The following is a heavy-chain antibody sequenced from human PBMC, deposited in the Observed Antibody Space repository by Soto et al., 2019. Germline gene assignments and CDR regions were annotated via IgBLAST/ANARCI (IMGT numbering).Heavy chain of an antibody. V-gene: IGHV3-9*01. CDR3: AKAYDSPLGYFDL. CDR2: ISWNSGSI. J-gene: IGHJ2*01. Sequence: ESGGGLVQPGRSLRLSCAASGFTFDDYAMHWVQQAPGKGLEWVSGISWNSGSIGYADSVKGRFTISRDNAKNSLYLQMNSLRAEDTAVYYCAKAYDSPLGYFDLWGRGTLVTVSS. CDR1: GFTFDDYA. D-gene: IGHD3-22*01.